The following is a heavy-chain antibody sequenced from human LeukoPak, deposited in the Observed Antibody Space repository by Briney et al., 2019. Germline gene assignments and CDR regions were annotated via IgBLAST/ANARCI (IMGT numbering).Heavy chain of an antibody. CDR3: ATTTSATETYLYFDL. J-gene: IGHJ2*01. D-gene: IGHD1-26*01. V-gene: IGHV4-59*05. CDR1: GFNVSSNY. Sequence: GSLRLSCAASGFNVSSNYMSWVRQAPGKGLEWIGSIYYTGRTYYNPSLRSRVTVSVDTSKNQFSLKLSSVTAEDTAIYYCATTTSATETYLYFDLWGRGTLVTVSS. CDR2: IYYTGRT.